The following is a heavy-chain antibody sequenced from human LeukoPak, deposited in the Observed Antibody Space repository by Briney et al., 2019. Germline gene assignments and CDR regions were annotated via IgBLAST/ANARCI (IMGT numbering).Heavy chain of an antibody. CDR2: IKQDGSEK. Sequence: GGSLRLSCAASGFTFSSYWMSWVRQAPGKGLEWVASIKQDGSEKYYVDSVKGRFTISRDNAKNSLYLQMNSLRAEDTAAYYCASLGVAAAGARGKDNWFDPWGQGTLVTVSS. CDR1: GFTFSSYW. CDR3: ASLGVAAAGARGKDNWFDP. D-gene: IGHD6-13*01. V-gene: IGHV3-7*01. J-gene: IGHJ5*02.